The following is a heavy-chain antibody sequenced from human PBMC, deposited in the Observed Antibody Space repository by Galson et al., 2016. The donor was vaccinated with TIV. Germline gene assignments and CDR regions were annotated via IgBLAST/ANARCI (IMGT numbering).Heavy chain of an antibody. CDR2: INPNSGHT. CDR1: GYTFTSYD. J-gene: IGHJ4*02. V-gene: IGHV1-8*01. CDR3: ARGRPPPYFDNICDYEEY. Sequence: SVKVSCKASGYTFTSYDINWVRQATGQGLEWMGWINPNSGHTGYPPKFQGRVTMTRNTSISTAYMELSSLRSEDTAVYYCARGRPPPYFDNICDYEEYWGQGSLVTVSS. D-gene: IGHD3-16*01.